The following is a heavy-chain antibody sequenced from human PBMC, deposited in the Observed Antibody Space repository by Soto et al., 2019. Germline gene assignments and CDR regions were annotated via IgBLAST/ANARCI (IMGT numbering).Heavy chain of an antibody. CDR1: GGSFSGYY. D-gene: IGHD6-6*01. CDR2: INHSGST. J-gene: IGHJ5*02. Sequence: SETLSLTCAVYGGSFSGYYWSWIRQPPGKGLEWIGEINHSGSTNYNPSLKSRVTISVDTSKNQFSLKLSSVTAADTAVYYCARLRDIAARGNWFDPWGQGTLVTVSS. V-gene: IGHV4-34*01. CDR3: ARLRDIAARGNWFDP.